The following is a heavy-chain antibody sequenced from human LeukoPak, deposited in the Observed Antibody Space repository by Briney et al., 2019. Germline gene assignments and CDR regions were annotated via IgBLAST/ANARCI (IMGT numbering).Heavy chain of an antibody. CDR3: ARDSHYYGMDV. V-gene: IGHV4-31*03. J-gene: IGHJ6*02. D-gene: IGHD2-21*02. CDR1: GGSISSGGYY. Sequence: SETLSLTCTVSGGSISSGGYYWSWIRQHPGKGLEWIGYIYCSGSTYYNPSLKSRVTISVDTSKNQFSLKLSSVTAADTAVYYCARDSHYYGMDVWGQGTTVTVSS. CDR2: IYCSGST.